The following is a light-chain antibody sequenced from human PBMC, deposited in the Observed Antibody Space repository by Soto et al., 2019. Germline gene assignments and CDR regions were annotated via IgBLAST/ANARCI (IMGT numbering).Light chain of an antibody. CDR3: QSYDSSLSGVL. J-gene: IGLJ3*02. CDR2: DNT. Sequence: QSVLTQPPSVSGAPGQRVTICCTGSSSNIGAGYHVHWYQQFPGTAPKLLIYDNTNRPSGVPDRFSGSKSGTSASLAITGLQAGDEADYYCQSYDSSLSGVLFGGGTKLTVL. CDR1: SSNIGAGYH. V-gene: IGLV1-40*01.